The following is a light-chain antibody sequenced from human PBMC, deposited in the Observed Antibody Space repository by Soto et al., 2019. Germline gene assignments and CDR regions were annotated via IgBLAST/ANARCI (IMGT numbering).Light chain of an antibody. Sequence: EIVLTLSPAILSMSPGERDTLSRRASESVSSYFAWYQQKPGQAPRLLIYDASNRATGVPARFSGSGSGTDFTLTISSLEPEYFAVYYCQHRRYWPVTFGQGTKVEIK. CDR3: QHRRYWPVT. CDR2: DAS. CDR1: ESVSSY. J-gene: IGKJ1*01. V-gene: IGKV3-11*01.